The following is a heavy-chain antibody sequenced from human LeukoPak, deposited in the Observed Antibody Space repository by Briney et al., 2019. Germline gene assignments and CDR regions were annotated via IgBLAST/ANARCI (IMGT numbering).Heavy chain of an antibody. J-gene: IGHJ4*02. V-gene: IGHV3-9*01. CDR3: AKSPLPDSSGYYTLWD. Sequence: GGSLRLSCATSGFTFGDYAMHWVRQALGKGLEWVAGITWNSGSIVYADSVKGRFTISRDNAKNSLYLQMNSLRAEDTALYYCAKSPLPDSSGYYTLWDWGQGTLVTVSS. CDR1: GFTFGDYA. CDR2: ITWNSGSI. D-gene: IGHD3-22*01.